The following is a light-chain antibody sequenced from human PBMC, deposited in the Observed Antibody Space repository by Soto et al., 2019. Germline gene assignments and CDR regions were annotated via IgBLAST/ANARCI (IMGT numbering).Light chain of an antibody. V-gene: IGLV2-14*01. Sequence: QSALTQPASVSGSPGQSITISCTGTRSDVGGYNYVSWYQQKPGKAPKLVIYDVSHRPSGVSDRFFGSKSGNTASLIISGLQAEDEADYYCFSYSTSRARIFGGGTKVTVL. CDR1: RSDVGGYNY. CDR2: DVS. J-gene: IGLJ2*01. CDR3: FSYSTSRARI.